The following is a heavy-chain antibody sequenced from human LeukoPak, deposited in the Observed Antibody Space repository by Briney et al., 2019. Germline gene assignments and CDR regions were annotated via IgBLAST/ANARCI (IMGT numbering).Heavy chain of an antibody. CDR3: AKWGCSGGSCYPFDY. CDR2: ISSSSSTI. V-gene: IGHV3-48*01. Sequence: GGSLRLSCAASGFIFSSYSMNWVRPAPGKGLEWVSYISSSSSTIYYADSVKGRFTISRDNSKNTLYLQMNSLRAEDTAIYYCAKWGCSGGSCYPFDYWGQGTLVTVSS. CDR1: GFIFSSYS. J-gene: IGHJ4*02. D-gene: IGHD2-15*01.